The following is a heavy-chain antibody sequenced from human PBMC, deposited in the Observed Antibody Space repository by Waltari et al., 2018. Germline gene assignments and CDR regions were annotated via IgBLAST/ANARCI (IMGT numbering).Heavy chain of an antibody. CDR1: GGTFSSYA. CDR2: IIPILGIA. V-gene: IGHV1-69*04. J-gene: IGHJ6*04. D-gene: IGHD6-6*01. Sequence: QVQLVQSGAEVKKPGSSVKVSCKASGGTFSSYAISWVRQAPGQGLEWMGGIIPILGIANYARKFQGRVTITADESTSTAYMELSSLRSEDTAVYYCAGEVDLEYSSPDVWGKGTTVTVSS. CDR3: AGEVDLEYSSPDV.